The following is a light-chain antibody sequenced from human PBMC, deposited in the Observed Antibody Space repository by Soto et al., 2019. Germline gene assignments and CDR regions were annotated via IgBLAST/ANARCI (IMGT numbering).Light chain of an antibody. V-gene: IGKV3-15*01. CDR3: QQYNNWPPWT. CDR1: QSVGKN. Sequence: EIVMTQSPAVLSVSPGERVTLSCRASQSVGKNLAWYQQRPGQGPRLLIYAASDRATDIPVRFSGSGSGTEFTLTISSLQSEDSAVYYCQQYNNWPPWTFGRGTKVDIK. J-gene: IGKJ1*01. CDR2: AAS.